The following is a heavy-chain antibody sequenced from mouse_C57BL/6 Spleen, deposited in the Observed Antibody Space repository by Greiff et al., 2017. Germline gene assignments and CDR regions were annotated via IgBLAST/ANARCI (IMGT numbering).Heavy chain of an antibody. CDR1: GFTFSDYY. Sequence: EVKLMESEGGLVQPGSSMKLSCTASGFTFSDYYMAWVRQVPEKGLEWVANINYDGSSTYYLDSLKSRFIISRDNAKNILYLQMSSLKSEDTATYYCARVQYGSSFDYWGQGTTLTVSS. D-gene: IGHD1-1*01. V-gene: IGHV5-16*01. J-gene: IGHJ2*01. CDR2: INYDGSST. CDR3: ARVQYGSSFDY.